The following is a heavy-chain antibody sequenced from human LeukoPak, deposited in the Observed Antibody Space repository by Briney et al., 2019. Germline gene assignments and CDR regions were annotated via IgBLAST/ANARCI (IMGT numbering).Heavy chain of an antibody. D-gene: IGHD3-22*01. V-gene: IGHV4-4*07. J-gene: IGHJ3*02. CDR3: AREGDYYDSSGYYYDAFDI. Sequence: PSETLSLTCTVSGGSISNYYWSWIRQPAGKGLEWIGRIYTSGSTNYNPSLKSRVTMSVDTSKNQFSLKLSSVTAADTAVYYCAREGDYYDSSGYYYDAFDIWGQGTMVTVSS. CDR2: IYTSGST. CDR1: GGSISNYY.